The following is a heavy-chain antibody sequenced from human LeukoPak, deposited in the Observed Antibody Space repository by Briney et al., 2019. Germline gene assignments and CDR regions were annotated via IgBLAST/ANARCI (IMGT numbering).Heavy chain of an antibody. J-gene: IGHJ3*02. CDR3: ARDRTGYSSGWYIAFDI. V-gene: IGHV4-30-4*01. CDR2: IYYSGST. Sequence: PSETLSLTRTVSGDSISSGDYYWSWIRQPPGKGLEWIGYIYYSGSTYYNPSLKSRVTISVDTSKNQFSLKLSSVTAADTAVYYCARDRTGYSSGWYIAFDIWGQGTMVTVSS. D-gene: IGHD6-19*01. CDR1: GDSISSGDYY.